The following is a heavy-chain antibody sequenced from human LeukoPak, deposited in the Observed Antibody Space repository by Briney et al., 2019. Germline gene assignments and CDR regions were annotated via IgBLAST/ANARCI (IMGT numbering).Heavy chain of an antibody. Sequence: PGGSLRLSCAASGFSFSSYAMHRARQAPGKGLEWVAVISYDGSNKYYTDSVKGRVTISRDHSKNTLNLQMNSLRAEDTALYYCARESLSGWYDQWGQGTLVTVSS. CDR1: GFSFSSYA. CDR3: ARESLSGWYDQ. V-gene: IGHV3-30-3*01. D-gene: IGHD6-19*01. J-gene: IGHJ5*02. CDR2: ISYDGSNK.